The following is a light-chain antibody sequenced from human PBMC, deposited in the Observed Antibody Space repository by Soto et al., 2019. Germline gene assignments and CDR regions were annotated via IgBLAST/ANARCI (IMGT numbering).Light chain of an antibody. CDR1: SSDVGGYNY. CDR3: SSYAGSNNLL. Sequence: QSVLTQPPSASGSPGQSVTISCTGTSSDVGGYNYVSWYQQHPGKAPKLMIYEVSKRPSGVPARFSASKSGNTASLTVSGLQAEDEADYYCSSYAGSNNLLFGGGTKLTVL. V-gene: IGLV2-8*01. CDR2: EVS. J-gene: IGLJ3*02.